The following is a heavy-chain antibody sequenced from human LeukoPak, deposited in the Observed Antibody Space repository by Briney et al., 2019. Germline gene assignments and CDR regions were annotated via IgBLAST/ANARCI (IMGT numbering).Heavy chain of an antibody. V-gene: IGHV4-31*03. J-gene: IGHJ6*03. Sequence: TLSLTCTVSGGSISSGGYYWSWIRQHPGKGLEWIGYIYYSGSTYYNPSLKSRVAISVDTSKNQFSLKLSSVTAADTAVYYCGRDALVGYFSYYYMDVWGKGTTVTVSS. CDR1: GGSISSGGYY. CDR3: GRDALVGYFSYYYMDV. D-gene: IGHD2-15*01. CDR2: IYYSGST.